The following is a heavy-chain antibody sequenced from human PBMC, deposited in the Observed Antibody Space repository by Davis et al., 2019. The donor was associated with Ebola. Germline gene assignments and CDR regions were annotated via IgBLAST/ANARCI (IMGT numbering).Heavy chain of an antibody. Sequence: SVKVSCKASGGTFSSYAISWVRQAPGQGLEWMGGIIPIFGTANYAQKFQGRVTITADKSTSTAYTELSSLRSEDTAVYYCARAGYCSSTSCYKAYYYYGMDVWGQGTTVTVSS. J-gene: IGHJ6*02. V-gene: IGHV1-69*06. CDR3: ARAGYCSSTSCYKAYYYYGMDV. CDR2: IIPIFGTA. CDR1: GGTFSSYA. D-gene: IGHD2-2*02.